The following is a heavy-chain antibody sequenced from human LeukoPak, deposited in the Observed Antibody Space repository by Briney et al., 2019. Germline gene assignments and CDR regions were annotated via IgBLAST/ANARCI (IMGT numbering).Heavy chain of an antibody. D-gene: IGHD1-26*01. V-gene: IGHV4-39*02. J-gene: IGHJ4*02. CDR3: ARDGSYYDFDY. Sequence: SETLSLTCTVSGGSIRSSYYYWGWIRQPPGKGLEWIGSIYDSGSTYYNPSLKSRVTISVDTSKNQFSLKLNSVTAADTAVYYCARDGSYYDFDYWGQGTLVTVSS. CDR2: IYDSGST. CDR1: GGSIRSSYYY.